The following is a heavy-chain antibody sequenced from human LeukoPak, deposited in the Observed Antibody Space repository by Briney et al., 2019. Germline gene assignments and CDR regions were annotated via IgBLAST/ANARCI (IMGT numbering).Heavy chain of an antibody. CDR3: ARDEYGDFQGFDY. V-gene: IGHV3-53*01. Sequence: GGSLRLSCAASGFTVSNSYMSWVRQAPGKGLEWVSVIYTGSLSYYTDSVKGRFTISRDKSNNTLYLQMNSLRDEDTAVYYCARDEYGDFQGFDYWGQGARVTVSS. J-gene: IGHJ4*02. CDR1: GFTVSNSY. D-gene: IGHD4-17*01. CDR2: IYTGSLS.